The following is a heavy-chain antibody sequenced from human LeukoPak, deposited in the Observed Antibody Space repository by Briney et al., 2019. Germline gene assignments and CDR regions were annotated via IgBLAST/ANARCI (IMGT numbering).Heavy chain of an antibody. Sequence: SVKVSCKASGGTFSSYAISWVRQAPGQGLEWMGGIIPIFGTANYAQKFQGRVTITADESTNTAYMELSSLRSEDTAVYYCARVGYSNYEGPYFDYWGQGTLVTVSS. CDR2: IIPIFGTA. J-gene: IGHJ4*02. D-gene: IGHD4-11*01. CDR1: GGTFSSYA. V-gene: IGHV1-69*01. CDR3: ARVGYSNYEGPYFDY.